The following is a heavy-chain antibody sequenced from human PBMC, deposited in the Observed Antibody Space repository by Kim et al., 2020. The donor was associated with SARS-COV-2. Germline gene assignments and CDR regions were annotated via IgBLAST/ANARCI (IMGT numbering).Heavy chain of an antibody. Sequence: GGSLRLSCSASGFSVSNYYMTWVRQAPGKGLEWVSVIYIDDSTFYADSVKGRFAISRDNSKNKLYLQMSSLRAEDTAVYYCTRDHVAGYWSWGQGTLVTV. CDR3: TRDHVAGYWS. D-gene: IGHD6-19*01. J-gene: IGHJ5*02. V-gene: IGHV3-66*01. CDR1: GFSVSNYY. CDR2: IYIDDST.